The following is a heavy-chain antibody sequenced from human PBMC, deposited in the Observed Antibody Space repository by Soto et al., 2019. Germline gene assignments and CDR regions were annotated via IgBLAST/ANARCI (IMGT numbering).Heavy chain of an antibody. CDR2: ISFGGSKK. J-gene: IGHJ6*02. V-gene: IGHV3-30*18. CDR1: GFTFSSFG. D-gene: IGHD1-26*01. CDR3: AKDSMGDYYGMDV. Sequence: QVQLVESGGGVVQPGRSLRLSCAASGFTFSSFGVHWVRQAPGKGLEWVAVISFGGSKKYYADSVKGRFTISRDNSKNTLFLQMNSLRAEDTAVYYCAKDSMGDYYGMDVWGQGTTVTVSS.